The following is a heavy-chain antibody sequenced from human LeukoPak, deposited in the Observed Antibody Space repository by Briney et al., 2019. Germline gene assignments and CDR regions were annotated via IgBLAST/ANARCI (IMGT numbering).Heavy chain of an antibody. J-gene: IGHJ4*02. CDR2: ISYDGSNK. V-gene: IGHV3-30-3*01. D-gene: IGHD5-18*01. Sequence: PGGSLRLSCAASGFIFSNGWMSWVRQAPGKGLEWVAVISYDGSNKYYADSVKGRFTISRDNSKNTLYLQMNSLRAEDTAVYYCARSWPAFAYSHTIGDYWGQGTLVTVSS. CDR1: GFIFSNGW. CDR3: ARSWPAFAYSHTIGDY.